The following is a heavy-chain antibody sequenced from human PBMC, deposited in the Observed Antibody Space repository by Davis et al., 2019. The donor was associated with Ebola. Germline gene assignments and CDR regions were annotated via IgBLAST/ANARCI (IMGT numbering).Heavy chain of an antibody. Sequence: SVKVSCKASGGTFSSYAISWVRQAPGQGLEWMGGIIPIFGTANYAQKFQGRVTITADKSTSTAYMELSSLRSEDTAVYYCARGLYGGWGPTFDYWGQGTLVTVSA. CDR3: ARGLYGGWGPTFDY. D-gene: IGHD3-16*01. J-gene: IGHJ4*02. CDR1: GGTFSSYA. V-gene: IGHV1-69*06. CDR2: IIPIFGTA.